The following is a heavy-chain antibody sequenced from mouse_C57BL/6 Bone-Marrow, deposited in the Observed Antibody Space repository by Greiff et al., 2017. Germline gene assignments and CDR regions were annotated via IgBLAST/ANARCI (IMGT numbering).Heavy chain of an antibody. V-gene: IGHV1-9*01. CDR1: GYTFTGYW. D-gene: IGHD1-1*01. CDR3: ARAFYGSSYDAY. Sequence: QVQLQQSGAELMKPGASVKLSCKATGYTFTGYWIEWVKQRPGHGLEWIGEILPGSGSTNYNEKFKGKATFTADTSSNTAYMQRSSLTTEDSAIYYCARAFYGSSYDAYWGQGTLVTVSA. J-gene: IGHJ3*01. CDR2: ILPGSGST.